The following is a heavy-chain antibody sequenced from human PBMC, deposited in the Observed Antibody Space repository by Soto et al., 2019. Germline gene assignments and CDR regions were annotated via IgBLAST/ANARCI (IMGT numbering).Heavy chain of an antibody. D-gene: IGHD4-17*01. Sequence: SETLSLTCTVSGGSVSSGSYYWSWIRQPPGKGLEWIGYIYYSGSTNYNPSLKSRVTISVDTSKNQFSLKLSSVTAADTAVYYCARAEWGDYVAGAFDIWGQGTMVTVSS. J-gene: IGHJ3*02. CDR1: GGSVSSGSYY. CDR3: ARAEWGDYVAGAFDI. V-gene: IGHV4-61*01. CDR2: IYYSGST.